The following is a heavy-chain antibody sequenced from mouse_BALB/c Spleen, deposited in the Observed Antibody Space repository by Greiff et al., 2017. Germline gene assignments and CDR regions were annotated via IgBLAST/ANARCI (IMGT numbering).Heavy chain of an antibody. J-gene: IGHJ4*01. CDR2: ISSGSSTI. CDR1: GFTFSSFG. CDR3: ARALLWRAMDY. Sequence: EVKLVESGGGLVQPGGSRKLSCAASGFTFSSFGMHWVRQAPEKGLEWVAYISSGSSTIYYADTVKGRFTISRDNPKNTLFLQMTSLRSEDTAMFYCARALLWRAMDYWGQGTSVTVSS. V-gene: IGHV5-17*02. D-gene: IGHD1-1*02.